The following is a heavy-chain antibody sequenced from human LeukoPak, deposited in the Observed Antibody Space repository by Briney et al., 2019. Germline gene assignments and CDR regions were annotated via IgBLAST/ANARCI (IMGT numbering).Heavy chain of an antibody. CDR2: ISYDESKI. D-gene: IGHD6-25*01. CDR1: GFSFTNYA. Sequence: PGGSLRLSCTGSGFSFTNYAMHWVRQAPGEGLEWVAVISYDESKIYYADSVKSRFTISRDLSTNTLYLQMNSLTTEDTAMYFCARRPVAAEYFQHWGQGTLVTVSS. V-gene: IGHV3-30*03. J-gene: IGHJ1*01. CDR3: ARRPVAAEYFQH.